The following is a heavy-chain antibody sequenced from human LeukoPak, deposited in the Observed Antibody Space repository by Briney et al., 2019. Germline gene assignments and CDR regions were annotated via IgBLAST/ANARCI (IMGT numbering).Heavy chain of an antibody. CDR3: ATDRYCSSTSCYAGRGYWFDP. CDR2: FDPEDGET. V-gene: IGHV1-24*01. CDR1: GYTLTELS. Sequence: ASVKVSCKVSGYTLTELSMHWVRQAPGKGLEWMGGFDPEDGETIYAQKFNGRLTMTEDTPTYTAYRELSSVTFVDTSVYFCATDRYCSSTSCYAGRGYWFDPWGQGTLVTVSS. J-gene: IGHJ5*02. D-gene: IGHD2-2*01.